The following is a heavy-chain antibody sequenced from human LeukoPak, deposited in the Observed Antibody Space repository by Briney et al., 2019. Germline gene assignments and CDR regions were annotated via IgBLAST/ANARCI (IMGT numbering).Heavy chain of an antibody. V-gene: IGHV4-38-2*01. CDR2: INHSGST. J-gene: IGHJ4*02. Sequence: MPSETLSLTCAVSGYSISSGYYWGWIRQPPGKGLEWIGEINHSGSTNYNPSLKSRVTISVDTSKNQFSLKLSSVTAADTAVYYCARAPPRYDYVWGSYRDWGQGTLVTVSS. D-gene: IGHD3-16*02. CDR1: GYSISSGYY. CDR3: ARAPPRYDYVWGSYRD.